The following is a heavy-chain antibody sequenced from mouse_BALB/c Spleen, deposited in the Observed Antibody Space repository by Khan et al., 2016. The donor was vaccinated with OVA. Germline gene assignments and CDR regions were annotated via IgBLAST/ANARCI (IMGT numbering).Heavy chain of an antibody. CDR3: AKGVWSYFYAVDY. D-gene: IGHD2-10*02. Sequence: QVQLKESGPGLVAPSQSLSITCSVSGFSLTDYDVSWIRQPPGKGLEWLGVIWGGGTTYYNSVLETRLSISTDNSKSRVFLKMNSLQTDDTAMYYCAKGVWSYFYAVDYWGQGTSVTVSS. J-gene: IGHJ4*01. V-gene: IGHV2-6-5*01. CDR1: GFSLTDYD. CDR2: IWGGGTT.